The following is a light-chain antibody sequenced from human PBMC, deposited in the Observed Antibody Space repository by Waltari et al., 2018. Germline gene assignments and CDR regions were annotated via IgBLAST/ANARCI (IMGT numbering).Light chain of an antibody. CDR1: SSNIGSNT. J-gene: IGLJ3*02. V-gene: IGLV1-44*01. CDR3: AAWDNSLHGWV. CDR2: TNN. Sequence: QSVLTQPPSASGTPGQRVTIPCSGRSSNIGSNTVNWYQQLPGTAPKLLIYTNNQRPSGVPDRFSGSKSGTSASLAISGLQSEDEADYYCAAWDNSLHGWVFGGGTKLTVL.